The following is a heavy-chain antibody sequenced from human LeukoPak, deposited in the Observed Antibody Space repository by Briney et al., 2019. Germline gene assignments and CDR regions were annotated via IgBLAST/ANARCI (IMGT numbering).Heavy chain of an antibody. CDR2: IYHSGST. CDR1: GGSISSSNW. CDR3: ASDSGRFYFDY. V-gene: IGHV4-4*02. Sequence: SETLSLTCAVSGGSISSSNWWSWVRQPPGKGLEWIGEIYHSGSTNYNPSLKSRVTISVDTSKNQFSLKLKSMTAADTAVYFCASDSGRFYFDYWGQGTLVTVSS. J-gene: IGHJ4*02.